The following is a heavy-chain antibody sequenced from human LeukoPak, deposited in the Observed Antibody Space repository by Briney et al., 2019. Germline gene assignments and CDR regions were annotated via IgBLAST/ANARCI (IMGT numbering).Heavy chain of an antibody. J-gene: IGHJ4*02. CDR2: INPNSGGT. CDR1: GYTFTGYY. D-gene: IGHD2-8*02. Sequence: VASVKVSCKASGYTFTGYYMHWVRQAPGQGLEWMGWINPNSGGTNYAQKFQGRVTMTRDTSISTAYMELSRLRSDDTAVYYCARDRESTGRFDYWGQGTLVTVSS. CDR3: ARDRESTGRFDY. V-gene: IGHV1-2*02.